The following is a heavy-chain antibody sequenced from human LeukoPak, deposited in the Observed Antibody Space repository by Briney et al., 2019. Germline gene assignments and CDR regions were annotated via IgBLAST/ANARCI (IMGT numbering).Heavy chain of an antibody. D-gene: IGHD4-17*01. V-gene: IGHV1-8*03. Sequence: ASVQVSCKASGYTFTSYDINWVRQATGQGLEWMGWMNPNSGNTGYAQKFQGRVTITRNTSISTAYMELSSLRSEDTAVYYCARAPLGQDHGDYPLYYYMDVWGKGTTVTVSS. J-gene: IGHJ6*03. CDR1: GYTFTSYD. CDR2: MNPNSGNT. CDR3: ARAPLGQDHGDYPLYYYMDV.